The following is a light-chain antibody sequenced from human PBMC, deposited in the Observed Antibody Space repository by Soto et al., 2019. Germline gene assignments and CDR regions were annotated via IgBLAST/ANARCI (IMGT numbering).Light chain of an antibody. CDR3: QQYNNYPWT. V-gene: IGKV1-33*01. Sequence: DIQMTQSPSSLSASVGDRVTITCQASQDISNYVNWYQQKPGKAPKLLISDASNLETGVPSRFSGSGSGAEFTLTISSLQPDDFATYYCQQYNNYPWTFGQGTKVEIK. J-gene: IGKJ1*01. CDR1: QDISNY. CDR2: DAS.